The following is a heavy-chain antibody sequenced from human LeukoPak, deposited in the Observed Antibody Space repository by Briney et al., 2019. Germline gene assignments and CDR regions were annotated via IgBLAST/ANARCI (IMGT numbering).Heavy chain of an antibody. J-gene: IGHJ4*02. CDR3: ARGRGYSYGYAPDY. D-gene: IGHD5-18*01. CDR1: GYTFTGYY. CDR2: INPNSGGT. V-gene: IGHV1-2*02. Sequence: GASVKVSCKASGYTFTGYYMHWVRQAPGQGLEWMGWINPNSGGTNYAQKFQGRVTMTRDTSISTAYMELSRLRSDDTAVYYCARGRGYSYGYAPDYWGQGTLVTVSS.